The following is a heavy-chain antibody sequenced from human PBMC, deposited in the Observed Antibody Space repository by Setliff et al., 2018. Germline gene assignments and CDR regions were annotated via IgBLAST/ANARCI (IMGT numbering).Heavy chain of an antibody. Sequence: GVLRLSCAASGFTFSTYWMSWVRQAPGKGLGWVANIKQDGSDKYYVDSVKGRFTISRDNAKNSLYLQMNNLRAEDTAVYYCARGGYSYGYWGQGTLVTVSS. CDR2: IKQDGSDK. V-gene: IGHV3-7*04. CDR1: GFTFSTYW. D-gene: IGHD5-18*01. J-gene: IGHJ4*02. CDR3: ARGGYSYGY.